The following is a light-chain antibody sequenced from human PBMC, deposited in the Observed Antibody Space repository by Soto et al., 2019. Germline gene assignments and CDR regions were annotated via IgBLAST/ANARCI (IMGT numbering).Light chain of an antibody. CDR1: QSVSSSY. Sequence: EIVLTQSPATLSLSPGERATLSCRASQSVSSSYLGWYQQKPGQAPRLLIYAASTRAAGIPARFSGSGSGTDFTLTISSLEPEDFAVYYCQQRSNWPPTFGQGTKVDI. V-gene: IGKV3-11*01. CDR2: AAS. J-gene: IGKJ1*01. CDR3: QQRSNWPPT.